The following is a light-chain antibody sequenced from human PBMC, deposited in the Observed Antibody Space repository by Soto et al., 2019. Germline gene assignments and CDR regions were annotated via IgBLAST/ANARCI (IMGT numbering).Light chain of an antibody. CDR1: SSDIGAYNY. CDR2: EVT. J-gene: IGLJ2*01. V-gene: IGLV2-14*01. CDR3: SSYTSKSTLI. Sequence: QSVLTQPASVSGSPGQSITISCTGTSSDIGAYNYVSWFQQHPDKAPKLMIYEVTNRPSGVSNRFSGSKSGNAASLTISGLQAEDEADYYCSSYTSKSTLIFGGGTQVTVL.